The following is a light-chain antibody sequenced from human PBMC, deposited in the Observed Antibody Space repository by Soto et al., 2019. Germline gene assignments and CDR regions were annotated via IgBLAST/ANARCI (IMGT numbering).Light chain of an antibody. CDR2: GAS. J-gene: IGKJ2*01. CDR1: QSVSSFY. Sequence: EIVLTQSPGTLSLSPGERATLSCRASQSVSSFYLAWYQQKPGQAPRLLIYGASSRATGIPDRFSGSGSGTDVTLTISRLEPEDFAVHYCQQYGSSRFTLGQGTKLEIK. CDR3: QQYGSSRFT. V-gene: IGKV3-20*01.